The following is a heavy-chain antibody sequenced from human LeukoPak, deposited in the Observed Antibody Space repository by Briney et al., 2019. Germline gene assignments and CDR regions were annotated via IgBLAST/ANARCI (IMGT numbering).Heavy chain of an antibody. CDR2: ISGSGGST. V-gene: IGHV3-23*01. Sequence: PGGSLRLSCAASGFTFSSYAMSWVRQAPGKGLEWVSAISGSGGSTYYADSVKGRFTISRDNSKNTLYLQMNSLRAEDTAVYYCAKDYYDSSGLGYFDYWGQGTLVTVSS. CDR3: AKDYYDSSGLGYFDY. J-gene: IGHJ4*02. CDR1: GFTFSSYA. D-gene: IGHD3-22*01.